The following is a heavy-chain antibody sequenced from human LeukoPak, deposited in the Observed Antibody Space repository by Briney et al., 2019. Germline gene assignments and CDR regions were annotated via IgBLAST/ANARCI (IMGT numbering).Heavy chain of an antibody. J-gene: IGHJ5*02. Sequence: PGGSLRLSCAASGFSVSKNYMSWVRQAPGKGLEWISLIYSGGNTYYADSVKGRFSISRDNPRNSLYFQMYSLRAEDTAVYYCARDSGYSGFALDLWGQGSLVTVFS. D-gene: IGHD5-12*01. V-gene: IGHV3-66*01. CDR1: GFSVSKNY. CDR2: IYSGGNT. CDR3: ARDSGYSGFALDL.